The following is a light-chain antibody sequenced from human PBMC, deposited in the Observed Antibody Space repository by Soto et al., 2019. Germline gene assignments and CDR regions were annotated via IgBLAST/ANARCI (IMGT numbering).Light chain of an antibody. CDR2: WAS. CDR1: QSVLYSSSNKNY. J-gene: IGKJ4*01. CDR3: QQYYSTPLT. V-gene: IGKV4-1*01. Sequence: DIVMTQSPDSLAVSLGERATINCKSSQSVLYSSSNKNYLAWYQQKPGQPPKLLIYWASTRESGVPDRFSGSGSGTDFTLTISSLRAEDVAVYYCQQYYSTPLTFGGGTKVEIK.